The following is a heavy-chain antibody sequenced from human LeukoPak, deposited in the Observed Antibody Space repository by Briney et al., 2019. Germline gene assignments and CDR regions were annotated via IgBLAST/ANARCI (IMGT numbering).Heavy chain of an antibody. CDR1: GYSIINGYF. J-gene: IGHJ4*02. CDR2: IYHSGST. Sequence: PSETLSLTCAVSGYSIINGYFWGWIRLPPGKGLEWIGSIYHSGSTYHNPSLKSRVTISVDTSKNQFSLKVNSVTAADTAVYYCARLRDHSPSSPFDYWGQGTLVTVSS. V-gene: IGHV4-38-2*01. D-gene: IGHD6-6*01. CDR3: ARLRDHSPSSPFDY.